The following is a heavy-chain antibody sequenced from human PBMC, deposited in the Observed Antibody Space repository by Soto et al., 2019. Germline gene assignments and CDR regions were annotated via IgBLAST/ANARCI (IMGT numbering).Heavy chain of an antibody. CDR2: IYHSGST. CDR1: GYSISSGYY. J-gene: IGHJ4*02. CDR3: ARARSSPFRYFDY. V-gene: IGHV4-38-2*01. Sequence: PSETLSLTCAVSGYSISSGYYWGWIRQPPGKGLEWIGSIYHSGSTYYNPSLKSRVTISVDTSKNQFSLKLSSVTAADTAVYYCARARSSPFRYFDYWGQGTLVTVSS.